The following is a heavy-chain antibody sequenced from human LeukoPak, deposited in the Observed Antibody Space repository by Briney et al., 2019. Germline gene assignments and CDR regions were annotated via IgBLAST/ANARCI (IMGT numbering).Heavy chain of an antibody. J-gene: IGHJ4*02. V-gene: IGHV1-69*05. Sequence: VASVKVSCNASGGTFSSYAISWVRQAPGQGLEWMGGIIPIFGTANYAQKFQGRVTITTDESTSTAYMELSSLRSEDTAVYYCARANWNYGGGDFDCWGQGTLVTVSS. CDR3: ARANWNYGGGDFDC. CDR1: GGTFSSYA. D-gene: IGHD1-7*01. CDR2: IIPIFGTA.